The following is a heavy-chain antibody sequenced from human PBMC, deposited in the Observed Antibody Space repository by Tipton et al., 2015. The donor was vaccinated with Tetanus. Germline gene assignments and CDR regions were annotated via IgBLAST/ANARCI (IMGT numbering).Heavy chain of an antibody. V-gene: IGHV4-34*01. CDR1: GGSFSGYY. J-gene: IGHJ4*02. Sequence: TLSLTCAVYGGSFSGYYWSWIRQPPGKGLEWIGEINHSGSTNYNPSLKGRVTISVDTSKNQFSLKLSSVTAADTAVYYCARGSWIQLWPKRYFDYWGQGTLVTVSS. CDR2: INHSGST. CDR3: ARGSWIQLWPKRYFDY. D-gene: IGHD5-18*01.